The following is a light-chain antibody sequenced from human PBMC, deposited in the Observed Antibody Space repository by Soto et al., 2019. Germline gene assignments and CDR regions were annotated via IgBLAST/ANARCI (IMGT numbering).Light chain of an antibody. V-gene: IGKV3-20*01. J-gene: IGKJ1*01. Sequence: EIVLTQSPGILSLSPGERATLSCRASQSVSSSYLAWYQQKPGQAPRLLIYGASSRAPGIPDRFSGSGSGTDFTLTISRLEPEDCAVYYCHQCGNSPRTFGQGTKVEI. CDR1: QSVSSSY. CDR2: GAS. CDR3: HQCGNSPRT.